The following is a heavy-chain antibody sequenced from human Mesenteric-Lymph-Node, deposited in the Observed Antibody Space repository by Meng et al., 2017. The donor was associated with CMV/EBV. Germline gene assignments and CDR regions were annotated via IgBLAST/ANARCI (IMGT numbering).Heavy chain of an antibody. J-gene: IGHJ4*02. CDR2: INPNSGGT. Sequence: ASVKVSCKASGYTFTSNYIHWVRQAPGQGLEWMGWINPNSGGTHYAPKFQGRVTMTRDTSISTAYMELSRLTSDDTAIYYCARDAPKWGYWGQGTLVTVSS. CDR1: GYTFTSNY. V-gene: IGHV1-2*02. CDR3: ARDAPKWGY. D-gene: IGHD2-8*01.